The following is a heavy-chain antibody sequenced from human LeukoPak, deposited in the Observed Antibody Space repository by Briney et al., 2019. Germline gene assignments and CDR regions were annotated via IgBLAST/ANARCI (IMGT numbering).Heavy chain of an antibody. CDR1: GGSISSYY. V-gene: IGHV4-59*01. CDR2: IYYNGST. D-gene: IGHD2-21*01. Sequence: SETLSLTCTVSGGSISSYYWSWIRQPPGKGLEWIGYIYYNGSTNYNPSLKSRVTISVDTSKNQFSLKLSSVTAADTAVYYCARDLYSYMDVWGKGTTVTISS. J-gene: IGHJ6*04. CDR3: ARDLYSYMDV.